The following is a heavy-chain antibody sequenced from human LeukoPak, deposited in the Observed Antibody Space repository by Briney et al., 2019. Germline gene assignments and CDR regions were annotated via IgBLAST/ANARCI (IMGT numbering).Heavy chain of an antibody. V-gene: IGHV4-59*08. CDR3: ARHAVCSSTSCYGVQLWLPPHFDY. Sequence: SETLSLTCTVSGGSISSYYWSWIRQPPGKGLEWIGYIYYSGSTNYNPSLKSRVTISVDTSENQFSLKLSSVTAADTAVYYCARHAVCSSTSCYGVQLWLPPHFDYWGQGTLVTVSS. CDR2: IYYSGST. D-gene: IGHD2-2*01. J-gene: IGHJ4*02. CDR1: GGSISSYY.